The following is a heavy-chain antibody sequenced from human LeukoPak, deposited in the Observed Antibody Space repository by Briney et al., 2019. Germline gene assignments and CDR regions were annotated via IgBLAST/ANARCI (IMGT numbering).Heavy chain of an antibody. J-gene: IGHJ1*01. Sequence: GASVKVSCKVSGYTLTELSIHWVRQAPGKRLEWMGGFDPEDGETIYAQRFQGRVTMTEDTSTDTAYMELSSLRSEDAAVYYCATVSYYYDSSGYQGYFQHWGQGTLVTVSS. V-gene: IGHV1-24*01. CDR3: ATVSYYYDSSGYQGYFQH. CDR2: FDPEDGET. D-gene: IGHD3-22*01. CDR1: GYTLTELS.